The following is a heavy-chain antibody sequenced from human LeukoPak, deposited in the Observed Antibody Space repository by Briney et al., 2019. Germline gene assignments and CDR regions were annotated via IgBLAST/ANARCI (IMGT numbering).Heavy chain of an antibody. CDR2: ISSSSSYI. D-gene: IGHD2-15*01. Sequence: GGSLRLSCAASGFTFSSYSMNWVRQAPGRGLEWVSSISSSSSYIYYADSVKGRFTISRDNAKNSLYLQMNRLRAEDTAVYYCARAPRYCSGGSCWYYFDYWGQGTLVTVSS. CDR3: ARAPRYCSGGSCWYYFDY. CDR1: GFTFSSYS. V-gene: IGHV3-21*01. J-gene: IGHJ4*02.